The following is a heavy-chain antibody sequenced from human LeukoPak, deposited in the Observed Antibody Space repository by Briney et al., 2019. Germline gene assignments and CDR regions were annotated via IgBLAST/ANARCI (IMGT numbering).Heavy chain of an antibody. V-gene: IGHV4-61*01. D-gene: IGHD3-10*01. CDR2: IYYSEST. J-gene: IGHJ3*02. CDR1: GGSVSSGSYY. CDR3: ARVYYYGSGSADI. Sequence: SETLSLTCTVSGGSVSSGSYYWSWIRQPPGKGLEWIGYIYYSESTNYNPSLKSQVTISVDTSKNQFSLKLSSVTAADTAVYYCARVYYYGSGSADIWGQGTMVTVSS.